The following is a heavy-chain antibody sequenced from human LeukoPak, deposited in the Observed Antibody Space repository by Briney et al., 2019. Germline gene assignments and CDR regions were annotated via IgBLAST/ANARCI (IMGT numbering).Heavy chain of an antibody. V-gene: IGHV3-21*01. CDR1: RFTFRSYT. D-gene: IGHD6-25*01. J-gene: IGHJ4*02. Sequence: PGGSLRLSCEASRFTFRSYTNTWVRQAPGKGLEWVSSVTSSSAYIYYADSVKGRFTISRDNAKNSLYLQMNSLRAEDTAVYYCARAHSSAFDYWGQGTLVTVSS. CDR3: ARAHSSAFDY. CDR2: VTSSSAYI.